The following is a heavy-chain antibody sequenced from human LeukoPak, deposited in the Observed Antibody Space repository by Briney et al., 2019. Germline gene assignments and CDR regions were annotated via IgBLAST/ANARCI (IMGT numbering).Heavy chain of an antibody. CDR3: ARGGGYSGYDQDY. CDR2: ISAYNGNT. D-gene: IGHD5-12*01. CDR1: GYTFTSYG. V-gene: IGHV1-18*01. J-gene: IGHJ4*02. Sequence: GASVKVSCKASGYTFTSYGISWVRQAPGQGLEWMGWISAYNGNTNYAQKFQGRVTMTRNTSISTAYMELSSLRSEDTAVYYCARGGGYSGYDQDYWGQGTLVTVSS.